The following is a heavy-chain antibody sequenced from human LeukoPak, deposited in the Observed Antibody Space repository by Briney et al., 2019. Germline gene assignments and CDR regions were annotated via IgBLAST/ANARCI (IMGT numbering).Heavy chain of an antibody. CDR2: IIPIFGTA. CDR3: ASPYRTYYYGSGSFDY. J-gene: IGHJ4*02. V-gene: IGHV1-69*01. D-gene: IGHD3-10*01. CDR1: GGTFSSYA. Sequence: ASVKVSCKASGGTFSSYAISWARQAPGQGLEWMGGIIPIFGTANYAQKFQGRVTITADESTSTAYMELSSLRSEDTAVYYCASPYRTYYYGSGSFDYWGQGTLVTVYS.